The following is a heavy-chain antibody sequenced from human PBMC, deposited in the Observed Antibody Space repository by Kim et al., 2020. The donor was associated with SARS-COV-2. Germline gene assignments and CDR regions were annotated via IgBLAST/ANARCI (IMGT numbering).Heavy chain of an antibody. Sequence: VKGRFTSSRDDAKNSLYLQMNSLRAEDTAVYYCASEYYYHNSVYYRFEIYWGQGTLVTVSS. CDR3: ASEYYYHNSVYYRFEIY. V-gene: IGHV3-21*01. D-gene: IGHD3-22*01. J-gene: IGHJ4*02.